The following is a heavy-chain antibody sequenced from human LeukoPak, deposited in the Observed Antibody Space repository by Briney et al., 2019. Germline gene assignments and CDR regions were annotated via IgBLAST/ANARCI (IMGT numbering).Heavy chain of an antibody. CDR1: GFTFSSYE. Sequence: PGGSLRLSCAASGFTFSSYEMNWVRQAPGKGLEWVSYIDSGRGSSTNYADSVKGRFTISRDNAKNSLYLQMNSLRAEDTALYYCASAGLTYGSGSYFVYWGQGTLVTVSS. J-gene: IGHJ4*02. CDR3: ASAGLTYGSGSYFVY. V-gene: IGHV3-48*03. CDR2: IDSGRGSST. D-gene: IGHD3-10*01.